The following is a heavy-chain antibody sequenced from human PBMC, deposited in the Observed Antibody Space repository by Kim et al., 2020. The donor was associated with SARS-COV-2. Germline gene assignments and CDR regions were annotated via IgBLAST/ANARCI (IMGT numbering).Heavy chain of an antibody. Sequence: LKSRVTISVDTSKNQFSLKLSSVTAADTAVYYCARVKQWPRGMYYGMDVWGQGTTVTVSS. CDR3: ARVKQWPRGMYYGMDV. J-gene: IGHJ6*02. D-gene: IGHD6-19*01. V-gene: IGHV4-31*02.